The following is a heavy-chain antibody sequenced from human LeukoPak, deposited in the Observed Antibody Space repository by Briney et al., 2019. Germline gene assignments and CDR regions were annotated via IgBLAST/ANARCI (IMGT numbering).Heavy chain of an antibody. V-gene: IGHV3-23*01. Sequence: GGSLRLSCAASGFTFSSYAMSWVRQAPGKGLEWVSAISGSGGSTYYADSVKGRFTISRDNSKNTLYLQMNSLRAEDTAVYYCAKTAGDYYDSSGYYYINFDYWGQGTLVTVSS. CDR3: AKTAGDYYDSSGYYYINFDY. CDR1: GFTFSSYA. J-gene: IGHJ4*02. D-gene: IGHD3-22*01. CDR2: ISGSGGST.